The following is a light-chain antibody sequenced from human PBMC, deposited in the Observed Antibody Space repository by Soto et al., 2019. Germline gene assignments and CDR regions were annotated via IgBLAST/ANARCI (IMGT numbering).Light chain of an antibody. CDR1: QSLVHSDGNTY. Sequence: DIVMTQTPLSSPVTLGQPASISCRSSQSLVHSDGNTYLSWLQQMPGQPPRLIIYKISNRLSGVLDRLSVSGAWTDYIQKISRVAADDVGVYYRIQATQFAPYTFGQGTKLEIE. V-gene: IGKV2-24*01. CDR2: KIS. CDR3: IQATQFAPYT. J-gene: IGKJ2*01.